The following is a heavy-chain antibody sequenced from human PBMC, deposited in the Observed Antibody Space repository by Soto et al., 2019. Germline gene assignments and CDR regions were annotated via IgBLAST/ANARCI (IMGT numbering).Heavy chain of an antibody. CDR1: GFTFSSYG. Sequence: QPGGSLRLSCAASGFTFSSYGMHWVRQAPGKGLEWVAVIWYDGSNKYYADSVKGRFTISRDNSKNTLYLQMNSLRAEDTAVYYCARGMGTMVRGVNTLGNYYYGMDVWGQGTTVTVSS. J-gene: IGHJ6*02. CDR3: ARGMGTMVRGVNTLGNYYYGMDV. D-gene: IGHD3-10*01. CDR2: IWYDGSNK. V-gene: IGHV3-33*01.